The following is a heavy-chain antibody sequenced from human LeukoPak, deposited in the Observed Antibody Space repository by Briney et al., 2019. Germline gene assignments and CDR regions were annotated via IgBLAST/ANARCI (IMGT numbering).Heavy chain of an antibody. V-gene: IGHV4-39*01. J-gene: IGHJ3*02. CDR1: GGSISRSSYY. Sequence: PSETLSLTCTVSGGSISRSSYYWGWIRQPPGKGLEWIGSIYYSGSTYYNPSLKSRVTISVDTSKNQFSLKLSSVTAADTAVYYCARWVVVPAAKAFDIWGQGTMVTVSS. CDR2: IYYSGST. CDR3: ARWVVVPAAKAFDI. D-gene: IGHD2-2*01.